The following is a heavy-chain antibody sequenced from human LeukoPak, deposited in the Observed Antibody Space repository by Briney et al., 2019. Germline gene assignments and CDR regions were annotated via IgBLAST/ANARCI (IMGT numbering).Heavy chain of an antibody. D-gene: IGHD6-13*01. CDR1: GFTFSSYW. V-gene: IGHV3-7*01. CDR2: IKQDGSEK. J-gene: IGHJ5*02. CDR3: ARQQLVPYNWFDP. Sequence: PGGSLRLSCAASGFTFSSYWMSWVRQAPGKGLEWVANIKQDGSEKYYVDSVKGRFTISRDNAKNSLYLQMNSLRAEDTAVYYCARQQLVPYNWFDPWGQGTLVTVSS.